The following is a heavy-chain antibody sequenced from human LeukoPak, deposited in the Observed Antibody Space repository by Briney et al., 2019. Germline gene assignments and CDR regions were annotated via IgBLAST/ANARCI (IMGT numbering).Heavy chain of an antibody. Sequence: SETLSLTCTVSGGSISPYYWSWIRQPPGKGLEWLGYIYYSGDTDYNPSLKSRVAISVDTSKNQFSLKLSSVTAADTAVYYCARSTGTTMFIDYWGQGTLVTVSS. D-gene: IGHD3-10*02. CDR3: ARSTGTTMFIDY. J-gene: IGHJ4*02. CDR2: IYYSGDT. V-gene: IGHV4-59*01. CDR1: GGSISPYY.